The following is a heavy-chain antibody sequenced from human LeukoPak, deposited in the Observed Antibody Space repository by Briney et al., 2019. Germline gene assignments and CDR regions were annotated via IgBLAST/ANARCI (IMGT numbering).Heavy chain of an antibody. CDR3: AKDTNTIFGVVTSYNWFDP. J-gene: IGHJ5*02. D-gene: IGHD3-3*01. V-gene: IGHV3-30*18. Sequence: GGSLRLSCAASGFTFSSYGMHWVRQAPGKGLERVAVISYDGSNKYYADSVKGRFTISRDNSKDTLYLQMNSLRAEDTAVYYCAKDTNTIFGVVTSYNWFDPWGQGTLVTVSS. CDR1: GFTFSSYG. CDR2: ISYDGSNK.